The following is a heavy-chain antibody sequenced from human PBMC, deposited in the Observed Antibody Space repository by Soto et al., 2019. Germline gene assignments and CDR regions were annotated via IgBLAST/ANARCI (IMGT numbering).Heavy chain of an antibody. Sequence: EVQLVESGGGLVKPGGSLRLSCAVSGFTFTRYSMNWVRQAPGKGLGRGSSISSTTNYIYYGDSMKGRFTISRDNAKNSLYLEMNSLRAEDTAVYYCARESEDLTSNFDYWGQGTLVTVSS. CDR3: ARESEDLTSNFDY. J-gene: IGHJ4*02. V-gene: IGHV3-21*06. CDR2: ISSTTNYI. CDR1: GFTFTRYS.